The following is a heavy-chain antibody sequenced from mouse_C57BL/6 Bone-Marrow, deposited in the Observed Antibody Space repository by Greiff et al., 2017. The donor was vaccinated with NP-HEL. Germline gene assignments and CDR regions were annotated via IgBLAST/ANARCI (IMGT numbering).Heavy chain of an antibody. CDR3: ARWGVREGAY. J-gene: IGHJ3*01. CDR2: INPSSGYT. D-gene: IGHD2-2*01. V-gene: IGHV1-4*01. Sequence: QVQLKQSGAELARPGASVKMSCKASGYTFTSYTMHWVKRRPGQGLEWIGYINPSSGYTKYNQKFKDKATLTADKSSSTAYMQLSSLTSEDSAVYYCARWGVREGAYWGQGTLVTVSA. CDR1: GYTFTSYT.